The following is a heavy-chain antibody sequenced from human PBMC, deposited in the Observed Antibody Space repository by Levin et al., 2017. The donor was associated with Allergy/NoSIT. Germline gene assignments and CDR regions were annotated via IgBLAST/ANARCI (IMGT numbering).Heavy chain of an antibody. CDR1: GFTFNSYA. V-gene: IGHV3-23*01. J-gene: IGHJ5*02. CDR3: AKDRSAHTSQGFDP. CDR2: ISNSGSTT. Sequence: GGSLRLSCAASGFTFNSYAMSWVRQAPGKGLEWVSGISNSGSTTYYADSAKGRFTVSRDTSKNTLYVQMNSLRAEDTAIYYCAKDRSAHTSQGFDPWGQGTLVIVSS.